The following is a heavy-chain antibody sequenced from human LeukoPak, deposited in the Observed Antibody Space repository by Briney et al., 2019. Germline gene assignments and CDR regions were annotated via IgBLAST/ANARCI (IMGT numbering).Heavy chain of an antibody. D-gene: IGHD3-22*01. CDR2: IGTGGDT. CDR3: ARGPRYGSSDYPNYGMDV. Sequence: GGSLRLSCAASGFTFSRYDMHWVRQPIGKGLEWVSAIGTGGDTYYLDSVKGRFTISRENAKSSLYLQMNSLRAGDTAVYYCARGPRYGSSDYPNYGMDVWGQGTTVTVSS. J-gene: IGHJ6*02. V-gene: IGHV3-13*01. CDR1: GFTFSRYD.